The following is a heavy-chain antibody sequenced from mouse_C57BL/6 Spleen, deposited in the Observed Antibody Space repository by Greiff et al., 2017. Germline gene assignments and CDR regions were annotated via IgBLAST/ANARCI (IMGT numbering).Heavy chain of an antibody. V-gene: IGHV1-50*01. Sequence: VQLQQPGAELVKPGASVKLSCKASGYTFTSYWMQWVKQRPGQGLEWIGEIDPSDSYTNYNQKFKGKATLTVDTSSSTAYMQLSSLTSEDSAVYYCARGGSFITTVVFDYWGQGTTRTVSS. J-gene: IGHJ2*01. CDR1: GYTFTSYW. CDR2: IDPSDSYT. CDR3: ARGGSFITTVVFDY. D-gene: IGHD1-1*01.